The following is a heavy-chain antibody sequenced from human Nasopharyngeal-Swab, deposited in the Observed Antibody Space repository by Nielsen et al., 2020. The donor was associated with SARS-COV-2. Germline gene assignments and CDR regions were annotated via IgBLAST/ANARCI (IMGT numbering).Heavy chain of an antibody. V-gene: IGHV4-34*01. D-gene: IGHD6-19*01. Sequence: WILQPPGKGLEWIGDINHRGNTNYSPSLKSRLTMSVDMSKNQFSLKVSSVTAADTAVYYCARSGYSSGWYDLWGQGTLVTVSS. J-gene: IGHJ5*02. CDR2: INHRGNT. CDR3: ARSGYSSGWYDL.